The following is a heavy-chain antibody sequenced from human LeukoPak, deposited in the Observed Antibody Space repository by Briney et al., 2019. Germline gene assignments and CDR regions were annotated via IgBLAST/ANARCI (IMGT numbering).Heavy chain of an antibody. CDR3: ARDFTWTVAGTVPVGYFGY. CDR2: IYTSGST. J-gene: IGHJ4*02. CDR1: GGSISSYY. D-gene: IGHD6-19*01. Sequence: PSGTLSLTCTVSGGSISSYYWSWIRQPAGKGLEWIGRIYTSGSTNYNPSLKSRVTMSVDTSKNQFSLKLSSVTAADTAVYYCARDFTWTVAGTVPVGYFGYWGQGTLVTVSS. V-gene: IGHV4-4*07.